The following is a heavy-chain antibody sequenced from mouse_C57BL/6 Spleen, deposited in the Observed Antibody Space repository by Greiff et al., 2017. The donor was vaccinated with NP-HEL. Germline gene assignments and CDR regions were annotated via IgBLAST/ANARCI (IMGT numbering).Heavy chain of an antibody. Sequence: VQLQQSGAELVKPGASVTISCKASGYAFSSYWMNWVKQRPGKGLEWIGQIYPGDGDTNYNGKFKGKATLTADKSSSTAYMQLSSLTSEDTAVYFCATTTVVATPFAYWGQGTLVTVSA. J-gene: IGHJ3*01. V-gene: IGHV1-80*01. CDR1: GYAFSSYW. CDR3: ATTTVVATPFAY. CDR2: IYPGDGDT. D-gene: IGHD1-1*01.